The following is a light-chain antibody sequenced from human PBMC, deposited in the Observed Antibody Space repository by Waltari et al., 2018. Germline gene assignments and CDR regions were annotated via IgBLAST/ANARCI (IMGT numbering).Light chain of an antibody. CDR1: NSDVVAYDF. CDR3: SSYNTSGYWV. V-gene: IGLV2-14*03. J-gene: IGLJ3*02. Sequence: QSALTPPASVSGSPGQAITISSTGGNSDVVAYDFVFWLQYRPGNAPRLILHDVNKRPSGVSSHFSGSKSGNTASLTISGLQAEDEATYFCSSYNTSGYWVFGGGTKLTVL. CDR2: DVN.